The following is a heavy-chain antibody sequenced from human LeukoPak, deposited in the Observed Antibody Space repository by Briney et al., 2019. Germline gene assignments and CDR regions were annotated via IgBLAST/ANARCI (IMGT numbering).Heavy chain of an antibody. Sequence: GGSLRLSCAASGFTFSNYAMSWVHQAPGKGLEWVSVISSSGPTTYYADSVKGRFTISRDNSKNTLYLQLNSLTVEDTAVYYCAKMLTMVGGPIIRTFDYWGQGTLVTVSS. J-gene: IGHJ4*02. CDR1: GFTFSNYA. CDR2: ISSSGPTT. V-gene: IGHV3-23*01. D-gene: IGHD3-10*01. CDR3: AKMLTMVGGPIIRTFDY.